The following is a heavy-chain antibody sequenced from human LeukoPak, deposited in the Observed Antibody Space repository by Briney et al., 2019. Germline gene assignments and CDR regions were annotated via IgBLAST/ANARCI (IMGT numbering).Heavy chain of an antibody. CDR2: ISAENGNT. J-gene: IGHJ4*02. CDR1: GYTFTEYD. CDR3: ARDLSPHFDFWAGYFTGQPVDF. Sequence: ASVKVSCKTSGYTFTEYDIMWVRQAPGQGLEWMGRISAENGNTNYAQKFRDRVTMTTDRSTNTASMELRGLKSDDTATYYCARDLSPHFDFWAGYFTGQPVDFWGQGTLVTVSS. D-gene: IGHD3/OR15-3a*01. V-gene: IGHV1-18*01.